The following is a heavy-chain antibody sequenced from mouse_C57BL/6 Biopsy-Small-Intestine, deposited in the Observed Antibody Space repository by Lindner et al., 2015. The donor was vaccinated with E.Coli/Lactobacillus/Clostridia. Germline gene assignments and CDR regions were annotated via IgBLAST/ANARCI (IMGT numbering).Heavy chain of an antibody. CDR3: GRRFWSYSMDY. V-gene: IGHV1-9*01. CDR1: GYTFTGYW. Sequence: VQLQESGAELTKPGASVKLSCKATGYTFTGYWIEWVKQRPGHGLEWIGESLPGSDSPNYNEKFKGKATSSADTSSNTVYMQLSSLTTEDSAIYFCGRRFWSYSMDYWGQGTSVTVSS. J-gene: IGHJ4*01. CDR2: SLPGSDSP.